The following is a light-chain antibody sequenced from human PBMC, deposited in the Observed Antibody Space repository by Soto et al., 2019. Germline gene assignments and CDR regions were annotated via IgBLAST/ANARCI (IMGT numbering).Light chain of an antibody. CDR2: RND. J-gene: IGLJ2*01. CDR3: AAWDDSLSAVV. V-gene: IGLV1-47*01. CDR1: SSNIGSNY. Sequence: QSVLTQPPSASGTPGQRVTISCSGSSSNIGSNYVYWYQQFPGSAPILLIYRNDQRPSGVPDRFSGSKSGTSASLAISGPRSEDEADYYCAAWDDSLSAVVFGGGTKLTVL.